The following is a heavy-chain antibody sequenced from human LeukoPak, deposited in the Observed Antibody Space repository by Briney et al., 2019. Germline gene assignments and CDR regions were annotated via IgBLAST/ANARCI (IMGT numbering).Heavy chain of an antibody. CDR3: ARGSYSSGWTDFDY. J-gene: IGHJ4*02. V-gene: IGHV3-53*01. CDR2: IYSGGST. CDR1: GFTVSSNY. Sequence: GGSLRLSCAASGFTVSSNYMSWVRQAPGKGLEWVSVIYSGGSTYYADSVKGRFTISRDNSKNTLYLQMNSLRAEHTAVYYCARGSYSSGWTDFDYWGQGTLVTVSS. D-gene: IGHD6-19*01.